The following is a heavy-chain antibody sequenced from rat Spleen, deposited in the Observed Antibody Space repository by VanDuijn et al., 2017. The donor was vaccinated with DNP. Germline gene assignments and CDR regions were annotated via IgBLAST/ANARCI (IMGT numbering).Heavy chain of an antibody. Sequence: EVQLVESGGGLVQPGRSLKLSCAASGFTFSDYYMAWVRQAPTKGLEWVVYISYDGTTTYYGDSVKGRFTISRDNAKSTLYLQMNSLRSEDMATYYCARWNSGYYAMDYWGQGVMVTVSS. V-gene: IGHV5-22*01. J-gene: IGHJ2*01. D-gene: IGHD4-3*01. CDR3: ARWNSGYYAMDY. CDR1: GFTFSDYY. CDR2: ISYDGTTT.